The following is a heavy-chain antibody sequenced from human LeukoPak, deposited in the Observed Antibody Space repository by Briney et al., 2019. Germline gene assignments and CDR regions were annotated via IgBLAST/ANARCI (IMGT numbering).Heavy chain of an antibody. J-gene: IGHJ4*02. CDR2: INQSGDT. CDR3: ARYVPVRTGTTRASFDY. V-gene: IGHV4-34*01. CDR1: GGSFSDYD. D-gene: IGHD1-1*01. Sequence: SETLSLTCAVYGGSFSDYDWSWIRQPPGKGLEWSGEINQSGDTNCYPSLKSRVTMSIDTSKSQFSLNLRSVTAADTAVYYCARYVPVRTGTTRASFDYWGQGTLVTVSS.